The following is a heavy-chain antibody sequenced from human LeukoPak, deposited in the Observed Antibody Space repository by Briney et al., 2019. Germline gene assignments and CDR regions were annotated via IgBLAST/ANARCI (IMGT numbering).Heavy chain of an antibody. V-gene: IGHV3-23*01. D-gene: IGHD6-19*01. CDR2: ISSSGGST. CDR3: AKGSSIAVAGTFDY. Sequence: GGSLRLSCAASGFTFSSYAMSWVRQAPGKGLEWVSAISSSGGSTYYADSVKGRFTISRDNSKNTLYLQMNSLRAEDTAVYYCAKGSSIAVAGTFDYWGQGTLVTVSS. CDR1: GFTFSSYA. J-gene: IGHJ4*02.